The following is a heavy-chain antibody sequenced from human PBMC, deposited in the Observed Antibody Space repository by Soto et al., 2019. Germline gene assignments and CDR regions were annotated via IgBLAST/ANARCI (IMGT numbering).Heavy chain of an antibody. CDR1: GGSISSGDYY. D-gene: IGHD6-6*01. CDR3: ARVGGVAARTFDY. J-gene: IGHJ4*02. Sequence: PSETLSLTCTVSGGSISSGDYYWSWIRQPPGKGLEWIGYIYSSGSTDYNPSLKGRVTISVDTSKNQFSLKLRSVTAADTAVYYCARVGGVAARTFDYGGQGTLVTVSS. CDR2: IYSSGST. V-gene: IGHV4-61*08.